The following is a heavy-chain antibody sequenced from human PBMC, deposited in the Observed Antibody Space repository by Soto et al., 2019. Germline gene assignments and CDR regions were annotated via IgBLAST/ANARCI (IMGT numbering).Heavy chain of an antibody. CDR2: IYYSGST. Sequence: PSETLSLTCTVSGDSISSYYWSWIRQPPGKGLEWIGYIYYSGSTNYNPSLKSRVTISVDTSKNQFSLKLSSVTAADTAVYYCARDPEPPHGMDDPLLYYYSYMDVWGKGTTVTVSS. D-gene: IGHD1-20*01. J-gene: IGHJ6*03. CDR3: ARDPEPPHGMDDPLLYYYSYMDV. CDR1: GDSISSYY. V-gene: IGHV4-59*01.